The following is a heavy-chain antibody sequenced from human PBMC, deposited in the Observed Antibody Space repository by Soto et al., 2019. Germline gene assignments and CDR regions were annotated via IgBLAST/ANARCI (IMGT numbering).Heavy chain of an antibody. V-gene: IGHV3-7*01. CDR1: GFTFSSYW. CDR2: IKGDGSEK. D-gene: IGHD4-17*01. J-gene: IGHJ1*01. Sequence: EVQLMESGGGLVQPGGSLRLSCAASGFTFSSYWMSWVRQAPGKGLEWVAFIKGDGSEKHYVDSVKGRFTISRDNAQNSVFLQMNSLRAEDTALYHCARELVTKDFSSWGQGTLVTVSS. CDR3: ARELVTKDFSS.